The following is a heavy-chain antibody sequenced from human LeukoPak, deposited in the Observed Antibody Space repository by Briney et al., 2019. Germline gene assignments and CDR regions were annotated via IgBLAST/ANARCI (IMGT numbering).Heavy chain of an antibody. D-gene: IGHD3-22*01. J-gene: IGHJ4*02. CDR3: ARAVGYYYDSSGYLY. CDR2: IYYSGST. V-gene: IGHV4-30-4*08. CDR1: SGSISSGDYY. Sequence: PSQTLSLTCTVSSGSISSGDYYWSWIRQPPGKGLEWIGYIYYSGSTYYNPSLKSRVTISVDTSKNQFSLKLSSVTAADTAVYYCARAVGYYYDSSGYLYCGLGTLVTVSS.